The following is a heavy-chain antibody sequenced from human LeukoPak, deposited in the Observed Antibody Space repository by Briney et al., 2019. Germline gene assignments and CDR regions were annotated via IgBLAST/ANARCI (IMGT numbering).Heavy chain of an antibody. CDR2: ISSTSSTI. CDR1: GFTFSTYS. J-gene: IGHJ4*02. Sequence: GGSLRLSCAASGFTFSTYSMNWVRQAPGKGLEWVSYISSTSSTIYYTDSVKGRFTISRDNAKNSLYLQVNSLRAEDTAVYYCARAGSYGSGDYWGQGTLVTVSS. V-gene: IGHV3-48*01. D-gene: IGHD3-10*01. CDR3: ARAGSYGSGDY.